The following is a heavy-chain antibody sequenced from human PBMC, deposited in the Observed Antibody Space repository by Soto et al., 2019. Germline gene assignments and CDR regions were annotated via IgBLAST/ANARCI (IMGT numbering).Heavy chain of an antibody. Sequence: QVQLVQSGAEEKKPGASVKVSCKASGYTFTSYAMHWVRQAPGQRLEWMGWINAGNGNTKYSQKFQGRVTITRDTSASTAYMELSSLRSEDAAVYYCARGTLVTHFDYWGQGTLVTVSS. CDR1: GYTFTSYA. CDR3: ARGTLVTHFDY. CDR2: INAGNGNT. D-gene: IGHD2-15*01. V-gene: IGHV1-3*05. J-gene: IGHJ4*02.